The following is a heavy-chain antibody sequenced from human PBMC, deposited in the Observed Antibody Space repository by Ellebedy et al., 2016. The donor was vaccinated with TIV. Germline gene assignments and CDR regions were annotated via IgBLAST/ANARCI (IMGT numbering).Heavy chain of an antibody. D-gene: IGHD6-19*01. Sequence: PGGSLRLPCAAFGFPFSIYSMNWFRQAPRKGLEWVSYITISSCTIYYADSVKGRFTISRDNAKNSLYLQMNSLRAEDTAVYYCARGRSSGWSYNYGMDVWGQGTTVTVSS. J-gene: IGHJ6*02. CDR2: ITISSCTI. CDR3: ARGRSSGWSYNYGMDV. V-gene: IGHV3-48*01. CDR1: GFPFSIYS.